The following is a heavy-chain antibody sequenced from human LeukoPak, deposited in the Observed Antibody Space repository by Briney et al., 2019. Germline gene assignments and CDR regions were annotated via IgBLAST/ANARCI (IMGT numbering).Heavy chain of an antibody. J-gene: IGHJ4*02. CDR2: IVNDEITT. V-gene: IGHV3-74*01. CDR3: TRKHGFHFDT. CDR1: GFTFRSHW. D-gene: IGHD5-24*01. Sequence: GGPLRLSCVASGFTFRSHWMHWVRQAPGKGLEWVSYIVNDEITTNYAESVRGRFTTSRNNAKNTIYLKTDSLRGEDTGVYYCTRKHGFHFDTWGQGTLVTVSS.